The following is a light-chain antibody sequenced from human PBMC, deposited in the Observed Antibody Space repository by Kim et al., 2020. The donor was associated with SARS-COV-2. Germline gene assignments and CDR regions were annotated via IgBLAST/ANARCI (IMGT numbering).Light chain of an antibody. CDR1: QDIINY. CDR2: ATS. V-gene: IGKV1-27*01. Sequence: ATVVDRVTITRRASQDIINYFAWFHLKPGKAPKLLIYATSALQPGVPSRFSGSGSGTDFTLTVTSLQPQDVSTYYCQKCDSAPWTFGQGTKVDIK. CDR3: QKCDSAPWT. J-gene: IGKJ1*01.